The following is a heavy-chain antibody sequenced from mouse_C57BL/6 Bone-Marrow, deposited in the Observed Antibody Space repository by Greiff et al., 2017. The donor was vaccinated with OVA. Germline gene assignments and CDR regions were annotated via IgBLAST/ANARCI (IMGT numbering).Heavy chain of an antibody. Sequence: EVKLVESGGGLVQPGDSLSLSCAASGFTFTNYYMSWVRQPPGKALEWLAFIRNKPNGSTTEYSAPVKGLFTISRDNSQSILYLQMNALRAQSSATSDCASYKGRVAVDYFDYWGQGTALTVSS. D-gene: IGHD1-1*01. CDR2: IRNKPNGSTT. V-gene: IGHV7-3*01. J-gene: IGHJ2*01. CDR1: GFTFTNYY. CDR3: ASYKGRVAVDYFDY.